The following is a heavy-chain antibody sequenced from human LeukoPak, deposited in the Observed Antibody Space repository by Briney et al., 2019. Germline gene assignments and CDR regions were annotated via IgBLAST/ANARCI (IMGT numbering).Heavy chain of an antibody. CDR2: ISYDGSNK. V-gene: IGHV3-30*04. Sequence: GGSLRLSCAASGFTFSSYAMHWVRQAPGKGLEWVAVISYDGSNKYYADSVKGRFTISRDNFKNTLYLQMNSLRAEDTAVYYCARAGPPGIQWLVSSFDYWGQGTLVTVSS. J-gene: IGHJ4*02. D-gene: IGHD6-19*01. CDR3: ARAGPPGIQWLVSSFDY. CDR1: GFTFSSYA.